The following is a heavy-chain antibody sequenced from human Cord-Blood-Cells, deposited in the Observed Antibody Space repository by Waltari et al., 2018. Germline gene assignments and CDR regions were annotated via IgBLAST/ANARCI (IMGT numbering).Heavy chain of an antibody. CDR2: IYYSGST. CDR1: GGSISSPY. D-gene: IGHD1-26*01. J-gene: IGHJ3*02. Sequence: QVQLQESGPGLVKPSETLSLTCTVSGGSISSPYWSWIRQPPGKGLEWIGYIYYSGSTNYNPSLKSRVTISVDTSKNQFSLKLSSVTAADTAVYYCARGSSGSYYAFDIWGQGTMVTVSS. V-gene: IGHV4-59*11. CDR3: ARGSSGSYYAFDI.